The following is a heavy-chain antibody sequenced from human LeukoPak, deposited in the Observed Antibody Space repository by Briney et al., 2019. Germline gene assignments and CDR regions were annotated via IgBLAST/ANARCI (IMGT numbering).Heavy chain of an antibody. J-gene: IGHJ4*02. V-gene: IGHV4-34*01. Sequence: PSETLSLTCAVYGGSFSGYYWSWIRQPPGKGLEWIGEINHSGSTNYNPSLKSRVTISVDTSKNQFSLKLSSVTAADTAVYYCARGYYDSSGYYQYYFDYWGQGTLVTVSS. D-gene: IGHD3-22*01. CDR1: GGSFSGYY. CDR2: INHSGST. CDR3: ARGYYDSSGYYQYYFDY.